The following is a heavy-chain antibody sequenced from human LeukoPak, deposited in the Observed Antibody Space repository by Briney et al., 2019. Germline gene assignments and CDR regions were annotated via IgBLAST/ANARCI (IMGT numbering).Heavy chain of an antibody. Sequence: LGGSLRLSCLVSGFTFSTYVMHWVRQAPGKGLEYVSAISSNGDNTYYAGSVKGRFTISRDNSKNTLYLQMSSLRADDTAVYYCVRGTGYWGQGTLVTVSS. V-gene: IGHV3-64D*06. CDR1: GFTFSTYV. CDR3: VRGTGY. CDR2: ISSNGDNT. J-gene: IGHJ4*02.